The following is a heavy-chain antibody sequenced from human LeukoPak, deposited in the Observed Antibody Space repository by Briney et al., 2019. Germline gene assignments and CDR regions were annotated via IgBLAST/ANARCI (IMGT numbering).Heavy chain of an antibody. CDR3: ARHRAFDI. Sequence: SETLSLTCAVYGGSFSGYYWSWIRQPAGKGLEWIGEINHSGSTNYNPSLKSRVTISVDTSKNQFSLKLSSVTAADTAVYYCARHRAFDIWGQGTMVTVSS. J-gene: IGHJ3*02. CDR2: INHSGST. CDR1: GGSFSGYY. V-gene: IGHV4-34*01.